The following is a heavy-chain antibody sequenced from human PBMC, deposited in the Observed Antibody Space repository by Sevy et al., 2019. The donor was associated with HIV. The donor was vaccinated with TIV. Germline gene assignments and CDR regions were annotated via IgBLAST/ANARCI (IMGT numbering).Heavy chain of an antibody. J-gene: IGHJ3*02. D-gene: IGHD3-22*01. CDR3: AKDELYYYDSSGYSGGRDDAFDI. CDR2: ISGSGGST. CDR1: GFTFSSYA. V-gene: IGHV3-23*01. Sequence: GGSLRLSCAASGFTFSSYAMSWVRQAPGKGLEWVSAISGSGGSTYYADSVKGRFTISRDNSKNTLYLQMNSLRAEDTAVYYCAKDELYYYDSSGYSGGRDDAFDIWGQGTMVTVSS.